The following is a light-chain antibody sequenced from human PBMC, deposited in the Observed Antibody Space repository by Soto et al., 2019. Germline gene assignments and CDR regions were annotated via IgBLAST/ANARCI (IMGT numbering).Light chain of an antibody. J-gene: IGKJ5*01. CDR3: QQYKNWPPFT. V-gene: IGKV3-15*01. Sequence: EIVMTQSPATLSVSPGERATLSCRASQSISRRLAWYQQKPGQTPRLLIYGASTRATGIPARFSGSGSETEFTLTISSLQSEDFAVSYCQQYKNWPPFTFGQGTRLEIK. CDR1: QSISRR. CDR2: GAS.